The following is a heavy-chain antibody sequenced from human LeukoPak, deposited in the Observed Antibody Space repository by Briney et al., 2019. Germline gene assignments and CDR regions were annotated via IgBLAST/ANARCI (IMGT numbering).Heavy chain of an antibody. CDR1: GGSFSNYY. CDR3: ARHPTALVSYGFDP. CDR2: IYYSGST. V-gene: IGHV4-59*08. Sequence: SETLSLTCTVSGGSFSNYYWSWIRQPPGKGLEWIGYIYYSGSTNYNPSLKSRVTISVDTTKNQFSLNLSSVTAADTAVYYCARHPTALVSYGFDPWGQGTLVTVSS. D-gene: IGHD5-18*01. J-gene: IGHJ5*02.